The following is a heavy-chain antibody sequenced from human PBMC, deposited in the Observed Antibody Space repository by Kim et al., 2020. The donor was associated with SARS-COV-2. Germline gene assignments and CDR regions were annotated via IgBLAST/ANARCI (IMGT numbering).Heavy chain of an antibody. CDR3: ARKDGEQRPGDR. D-gene: IGHD6-25*01. CDR2: IWYDGSNK. V-gene: IGHV3-33*01. Sequence: GGSLRLSCAASGFTFSSYGMHWVRQAPGKGLEWVAVIWYDGSNKYYADSVKGRFTISRDNSKNTLYLQMNSLRAEDTAVYYCARKDGEQRPGDRWGQGTLVTVSS. CDR1: GFTFSSYG. J-gene: IGHJ4*02.